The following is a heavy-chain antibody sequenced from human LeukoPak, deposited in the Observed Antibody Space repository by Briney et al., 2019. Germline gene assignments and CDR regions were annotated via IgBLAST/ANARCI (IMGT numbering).Heavy chain of an antibody. J-gene: IGHJ6*04. Sequence: GRSLRLSCAATAFTFSSYGTHWVRQAPGKGPGWVAVISYNGSNKYYADSVKGRFTISRDNSKNTLYLQMNSLRAEDTAVYYCAKEMGYCSSTSCPGMDVWGKGTTVTVSS. CDR3: AKEMGYCSSTSCPGMDV. CDR2: ISYNGSNK. CDR1: AFTFSSYG. D-gene: IGHD2-2*01. V-gene: IGHV3-30*18.